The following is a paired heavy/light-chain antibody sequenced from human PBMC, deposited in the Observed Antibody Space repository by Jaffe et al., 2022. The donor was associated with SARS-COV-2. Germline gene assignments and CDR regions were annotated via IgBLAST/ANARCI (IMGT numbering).Light chain of an antibody. CDR2: WAS. Sequence: DIVLTQSPDSLAVSLGERATIKCKSSQSVLYSSNNKNYLAWYQQKPGQPPKLLIYWASTRQSGVPDRFSGSGSGTDFTVTISSLQAEDVAVYYCQQYYSIPYTFGQGTKLEIK. CDR3: QQYYSIPYT. V-gene: IGKV4-1*01. CDR1: QSVLYSSNNKNY. J-gene: IGKJ2*01.
Heavy chain of an antibody. J-gene: IGHJ4*02. CDR1: GYTFTIYD. V-gene: IGHV1-8*01. CDR2: MNPNSGKT. CDR3: ARIYNSRGGYVDY. Sequence: QVQLVQSGAEVKKPGASVKVSCKASGYTFTIYDINWVRQDTGQGLEWMGRMNPNSGKTDYAHKFQGRVSMTRDTSINTAYMELSSLTSEDTAIYYCARIYNSRGGYVDYWGQGTLVTVSS. D-gene: IGHD1-20*01.